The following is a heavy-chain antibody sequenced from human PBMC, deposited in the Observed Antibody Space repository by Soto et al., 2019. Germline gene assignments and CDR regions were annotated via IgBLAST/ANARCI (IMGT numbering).Heavy chain of an antibody. V-gene: IGHV4-59*01. CDR3: ARDLPTHYYGSGSYYSPYYYYGMDV. D-gene: IGHD3-10*01. J-gene: IGHJ6*02. CDR1: GGSFSGYY. CDR2: IYYSGST. Sequence: SETLSLTCAVYGGSFSGYYWSWIRQPPGKGLEWIGYIYYSGSTNYNPSLKSRVTISVDTSKNQFSLKLSSVTAADTAVYYCARDLPTHYYGSGSYYSPYYYYGMDVWGQGTTVTVSS.